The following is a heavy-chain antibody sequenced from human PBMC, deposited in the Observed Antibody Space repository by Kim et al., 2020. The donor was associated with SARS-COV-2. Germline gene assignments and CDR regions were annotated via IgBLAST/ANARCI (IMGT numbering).Heavy chain of an antibody. CDR2: ISYDGSNK. CDR1: GFTFSSYG. Sequence: GGSLRLSCAASGFTFSSYGMHWVRQAPGKGLEWVAVISYDGSNKYYADSVKGRFTISRDNSKNTLYQKMNSLRAEDTAVYYCAKDRYSSSWYLDHWGQGTLVTVSS. V-gene: IGHV3-30*18. D-gene: IGHD6-13*01. J-gene: IGHJ4*02. CDR3: AKDRYSSSWYLDH.